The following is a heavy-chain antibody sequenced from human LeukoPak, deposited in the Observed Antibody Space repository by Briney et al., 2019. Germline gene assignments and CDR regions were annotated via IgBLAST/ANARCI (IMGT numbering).Heavy chain of an antibody. D-gene: IGHD6-6*01. J-gene: IGHJ4*02. CDR2: INHSGST. V-gene: IGHV4-34*01. Sequence: KPSETLSLTCAVYGGSFSGYHWSWIRQPPGKGLEWIGEINHSGSTNYNPSLKSRVTISVDTSKNQFSLKLSSVTAADTAVYYCARGNPGIAARPRRDYFDYWGQGTLVTVSS. CDR3: ARGNPGIAARPRRDYFDY. CDR1: GGSFSGYH.